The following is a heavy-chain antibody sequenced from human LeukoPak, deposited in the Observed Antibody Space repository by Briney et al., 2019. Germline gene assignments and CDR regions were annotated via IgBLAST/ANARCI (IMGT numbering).Heavy chain of an antibody. Sequence: PGGSLRLSCAASGFTFDDYGMSWVRQAPGKGLEWVSDINWNGGSTGYADSVKGRFTISRDNAKNSLYLQMNSLRAGDTALYYCARERTYYYDSNPDYFDYWGQGTLVTVSS. J-gene: IGHJ4*02. D-gene: IGHD3-22*01. CDR3: ARERTYYYDSNPDYFDY. CDR1: GFTFDDYG. V-gene: IGHV3-20*04. CDR2: INWNGGST.